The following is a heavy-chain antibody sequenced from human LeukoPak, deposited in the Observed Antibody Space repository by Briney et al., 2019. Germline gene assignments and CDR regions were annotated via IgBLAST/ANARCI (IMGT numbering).Heavy chain of an antibody. Sequence: ASVKVSCKASGYTFTGYYMHWVRQAPGQGLEWMGWINPNSGGTNYAQKFQGRVTMTRDTSIRTAYMELSRLRSDDTAVYYCARDDHSPYYYDSSGRNWFDPWGQGTLVTVSS. CDR2: INPNSGGT. CDR1: GYTFTGYY. D-gene: IGHD3-22*01. J-gene: IGHJ5*02. CDR3: ARDDHSPYYYDSSGRNWFDP. V-gene: IGHV1-2*02.